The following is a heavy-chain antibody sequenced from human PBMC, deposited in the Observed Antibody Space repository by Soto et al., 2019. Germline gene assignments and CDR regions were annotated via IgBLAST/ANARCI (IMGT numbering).Heavy chain of an antibody. CDR1: GGSFSGYY. D-gene: IGHD3-9*01. Sequence: PSETLSLTCAVYGGSFSGYYWSWIRQPPGKGLEWIGEINHSGSTNYNPSLKSRVTISVDTSKNQFSLKLSSVTAADTAVYYCARVGSRAVLRYFDWLSKPFDYWGQGTLVTAPQ. V-gene: IGHV4-34*01. CDR2: INHSGST. CDR3: ARVGSRAVLRYFDWLSKPFDY. J-gene: IGHJ4*02.